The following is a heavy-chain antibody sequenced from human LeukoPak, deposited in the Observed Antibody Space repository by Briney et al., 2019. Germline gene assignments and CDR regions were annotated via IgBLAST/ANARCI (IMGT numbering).Heavy chain of an antibody. Sequence: PSETLSLTCTVSGGSISSYYWSWIRQPPGKGLEWIGSIYYSGSTYYNPSLKSRVTISVDTSKNQFSLKLSSVTAADTAVYYCARHSYSSSWVERDYWGQGTLVTVSS. V-gene: IGHV4-59*08. D-gene: IGHD6-13*01. CDR3: ARHSYSSSWVERDY. CDR1: GGSISSYY. CDR2: IYYSGST. J-gene: IGHJ4*02.